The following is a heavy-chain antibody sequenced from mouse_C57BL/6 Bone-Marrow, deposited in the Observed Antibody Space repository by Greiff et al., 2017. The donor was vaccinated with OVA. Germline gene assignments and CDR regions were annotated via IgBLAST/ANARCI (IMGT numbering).Heavy chain of an antibody. CDR2: TFYSGIT. D-gene: IGHD2-5*01. CDR1: GFSINSDCY. Sequence: EVQLQESGPSLVRPSQTLSLTCTVTGFSINSDCYWIWTRQFPGNKLEYIGYTFYSGITYYNPSLESRTYITRDTSKNQFSLKLSSVTTEDTATYYCARGDSNYVAMDYWGQGTSVTVSS. V-gene: IGHV3-3*01. J-gene: IGHJ4*01. CDR3: ARGDSNYVAMDY.